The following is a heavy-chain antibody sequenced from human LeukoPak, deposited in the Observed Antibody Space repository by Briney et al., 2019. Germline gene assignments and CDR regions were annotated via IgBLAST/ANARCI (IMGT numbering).Heavy chain of an antibody. V-gene: IGHV3-48*03. J-gene: IGHJ6*03. CDR1: RFSFSSFN. CDR2: ISSSGSTI. Sequence: GGSLRLSCAVSRFSFSSFNMHWVRQAPGKGLEWVSYISSSGSTIYYADSVKGRFTISRDNAKNSLYLQMNSLRAEDTAVYYCARSGVIAVAGTPGDYYYMDVWGKGTTVTISS. D-gene: IGHD6-19*01. CDR3: ARSGVIAVAGTPGDYYYMDV.